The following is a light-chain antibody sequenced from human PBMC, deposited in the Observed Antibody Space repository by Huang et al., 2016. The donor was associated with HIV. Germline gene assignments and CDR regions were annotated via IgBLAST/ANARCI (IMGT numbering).Light chain of an antibody. CDR3: QQCNTYPYT. CDR2: AVS. J-gene: IGKJ2*01. Sequence: DIQMTQSPSSLSASVGDRVTITCRASQGVSNNLVWFQQKPGEAPKSLIFAVSSLQSGVPSRFGGSGSGTDFTLTISSVQPEDVATYYCQQCNTYPYTFGPGPSWRSN. V-gene: IGKV1-16*01. CDR1: QGVSNN.